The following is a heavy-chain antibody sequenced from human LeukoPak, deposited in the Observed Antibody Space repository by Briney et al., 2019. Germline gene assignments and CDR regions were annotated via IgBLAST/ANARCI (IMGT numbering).Heavy chain of an antibody. D-gene: IGHD3-3*01. Sequence: SETLSLTCTVSGGSISSYYWGWIRQPPGKGLEWIGSIYYSGSTYYNPSLKSRVTISVDTSKNQFSLKLSSVTAADTAVYYCARRGNYDFWSGYLDYWGQGTLVTVSS. CDR1: GGSISSYY. V-gene: IGHV4-39*01. J-gene: IGHJ4*02. CDR3: ARRGNYDFWSGYLDY. CDR2: IYYSGST.